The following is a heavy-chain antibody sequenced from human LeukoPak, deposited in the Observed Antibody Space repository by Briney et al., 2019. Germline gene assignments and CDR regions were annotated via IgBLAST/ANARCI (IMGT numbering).Heavy chain of an antibody. CDR2: INHSGST. Sequence: SETLSLTCAVYGGSFSGYYRSWIRQPPGKGLEWIGEINHSGSTNYNPSLKSRVTISVDTSKNQFSPKLSSVTAADTAVYYCARVGQLRFFDYWGQGTLVTVSS. V-gene: IGHV4-34*01. CDR3: ARVGQLRFFDY. CDR1: GGSFSGYY. D-gene: IGHD2-2*01. J-gene: IGHJ4*02.